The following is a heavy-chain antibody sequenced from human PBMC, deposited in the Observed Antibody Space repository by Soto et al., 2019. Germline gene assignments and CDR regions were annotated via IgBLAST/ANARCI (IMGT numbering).Heavy chain of an antibody. J-gene: IGHJ4*02. CDR3: AASYGSGYRAFDY. Sequence: VASVKVSCKASGDTFGFYTINWVRQAPGLGLEWMGRVNPIVSMSNYAQKFQGRVTITADKSTNTAYMQLSSLRSEDTAIYYCAASYGSGYRAFDYWGQGSLVTVSS. D-gene: IGHD3-10*01. CDR1: GDTFGFYT. V-gene: IGHV1-69*02. CDR2: VNPIVSMS.